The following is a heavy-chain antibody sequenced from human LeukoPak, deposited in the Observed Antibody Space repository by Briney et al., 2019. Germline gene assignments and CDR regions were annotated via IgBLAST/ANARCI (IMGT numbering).Heavy chain of an antibody. CDR1: GFTFSNAW. CDR2: IKSKTDGGTT. J-gene: IGHJ6*02. CDR3: TTGMGYCSGGSCQQYYYYYGMDV. V-gene: IGHV3-15*01. D-gene: IGHD2-15*01. Sequence: GGSLRLSCAASGFTFSNAWMSWVRQAPGKGLEWVGRIKSKTDGGTTDYAAPVKGRFTISRDDSKNTLYLQMNSLKTEDTAVYYCTTGMGYCSGGSCQQYYYYYGMDVWGQGTTVTVSS.